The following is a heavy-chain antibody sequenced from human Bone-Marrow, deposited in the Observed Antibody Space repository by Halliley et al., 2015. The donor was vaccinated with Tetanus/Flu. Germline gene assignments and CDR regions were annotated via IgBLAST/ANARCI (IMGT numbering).Heavy chain of an antibody. Sequence: SLRLSCAASGFTFSDYEMNWVRQAPGKGLEWVSYTSSSGSTKYYADSVKGRSTISRDNAKKSLYLQMNSLRAGDTAVYYCARLFGYSGTDPHFDYWGQGTLVTVSS. CDR1: GFTFSDYE. CDR3: ARLFGYSGTDPHFDY. CDR2: TSSSGSTK. V-gene: IGHV3-48*03. J-gene: IGHJ4*02. D-gene: IGHD5-12*01.